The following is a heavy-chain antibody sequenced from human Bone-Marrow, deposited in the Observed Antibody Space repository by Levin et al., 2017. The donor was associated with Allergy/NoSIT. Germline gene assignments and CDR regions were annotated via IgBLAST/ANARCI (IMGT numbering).Heavy chain of an antibody. V-gene: IGHV3-7*04. Sequence: RSGGSLRLSCAASGFIFSNFVMNWIRQAPGKGLEWVACIKPDGSEMFYVDSVKGRFTISRDNAKKSLSLQMNSLRAEDSAVYYCVRGNACCWGQGTLVTVSS. CDR2: IKPDGSEM. J-gene: IGHJ4*02. CDR3: VRGNACC. CDR1: GFIFSNFV.